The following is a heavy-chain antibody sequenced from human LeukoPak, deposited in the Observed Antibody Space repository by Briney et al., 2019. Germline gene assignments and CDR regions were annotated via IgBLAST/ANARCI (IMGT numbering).Heavy chain of an antibody. Sequence: GASVKVSCKASGGTFSSYAISWGRQAPGQGLEWMGRIIPIFGTANYAQKFQGRVTITTDESTSTAYMELSSLRSEDTAVYYCAGGIVATISTFDYWGQGTLVTVSS. CDR1: GGTFSSYA. V-gene: IGHV1-69*05. CDR3: AGGIVATISTFDY. J-gene: IGHJ4*02. CDR2: IIPIFGTA. D-gene: IGHD5-12*01.